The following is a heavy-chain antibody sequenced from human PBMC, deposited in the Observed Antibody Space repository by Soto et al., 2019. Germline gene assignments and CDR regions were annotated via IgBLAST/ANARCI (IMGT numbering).Heavy chain of an antibody. Sequence: SETLSLTCSVSGGSLSGYYWSWIRQPPGKGLEYIAYMYHTGNAKYNPSLQSRVTLSVDTSKNQFSLRLASVTAADTAVYYCARDMTSSGYYFHYSLDYWGQGTRVPVSS. D-gene: IGHD3-22*01. CDR1: GGSLSGYY. J-gene: IGHJ4*02. V-gene: IGHV4-59*01. CDR2: MYHTGNA. CDR3: ARDMTSSGYYFHYSLDY.